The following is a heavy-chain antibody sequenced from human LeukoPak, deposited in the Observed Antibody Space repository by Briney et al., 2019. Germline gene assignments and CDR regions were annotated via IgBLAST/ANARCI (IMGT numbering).Heavy chain of an antibody. CDR3: ARWIVEGAAGTDYYYYYGMDV. CDR1: GYTFTGYY. J-gene: IGHJ6*02. D-gene: IGHD6-13*01. CDR2: INPNSGGT. V-gene: IGHV1-2*04. Sequence: ASVKVSCKASGYTFTGYYMHWVRQAPGQGLEWMGWINPNSGGTNYAQKFQGWVTMTRDTSISTAYMELSRLRSDDTAVYYCARWIVEGAAGTDYYYYYGMDVWGQGTTVTVSS.